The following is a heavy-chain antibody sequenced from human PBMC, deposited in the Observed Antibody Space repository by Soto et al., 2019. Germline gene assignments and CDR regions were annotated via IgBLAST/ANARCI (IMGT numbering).Heavy chain of an antibody. CDR2: INHSGST. CDR3: ARESVAVTTRGNWFDP. Sequence: SETLSLTCAVYGGSFSGYYWSWIRQPPGKGLEWIGEINHSGSTNYNPSLKSRVTISVDTSKNQFSLKLSSVTAADTAVYYCARESVAVTTRGNWFDPWGQGTLVTVFS. CDR1: GGSFSGYY. J-gene: IGHJ5*02. V-gene: IGHV4-34*01. D-gene: IGHD2-21*02.